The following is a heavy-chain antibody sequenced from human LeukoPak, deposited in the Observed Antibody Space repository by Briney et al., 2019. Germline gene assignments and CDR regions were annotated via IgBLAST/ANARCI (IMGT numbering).Heavy chain of an antibody. CDR3: ARLRGGIYSSRDAFDI. D-gene: IGHD6-19*01. Sequence: ASVKVSCRASGYTFTTNGISWVRQAPGQGLEWMAWISPYNGDTSYVQELQGRVTVTTDTSTSTAYMKLTSLRSDDTAVYYCARLRGGIYSSRDAFDIWGQGTMVTVSS. CDR2: ISPYNGDT. J-gene: IGHJ3*02. V-gene: IGHV1-18*01. CDR1: GYTFTTNG.